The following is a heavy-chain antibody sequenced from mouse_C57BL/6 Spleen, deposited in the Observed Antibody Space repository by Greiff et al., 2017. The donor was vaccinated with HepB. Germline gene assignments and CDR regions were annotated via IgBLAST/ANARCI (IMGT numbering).Heavy chain of an antibody. V-gene: IGHV6-6*01. J-gene: IGHJ2*01. CDR2: IRNKANNHAT. D-gene: IGHD1-1*01. CDR3: TRKTTVVATDSFHY. Sequence: EVKLMESGGGWVQPGGSMKHCWAAPGFTFSDAWMDWVRQSPEKGLEWVAEIRNKANNHATYYAESVKGRFTISRDDSKSSVYLQMNSLRAEDTGIYYCTRKTTVVATDSFHYWGHGTPPTVSS. CDR1: GFTFSDAW.